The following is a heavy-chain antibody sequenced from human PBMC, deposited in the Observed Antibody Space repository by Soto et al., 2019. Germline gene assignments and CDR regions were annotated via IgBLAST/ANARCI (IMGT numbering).Heavy chain of an antibody. CDR1: GYTFTSYA. V-gene: IGHV1-3*01. D-gene: IGHD2-15*01. CDR2: INAGNGNT. Sequence: QVQLVQSGAEVKKPGASVKVSCKASGYTFTSYAMHWVRQAPGQRLEWMGWINAGNGNTKYSQKFQGRVTITRDTSESTAYMELSSLRSEDTAVYYCATSEGYGVFDYWGQGTLVTVSS. CDR3: ATSEGYGVFDY. J-gene: IGHJ4*02.